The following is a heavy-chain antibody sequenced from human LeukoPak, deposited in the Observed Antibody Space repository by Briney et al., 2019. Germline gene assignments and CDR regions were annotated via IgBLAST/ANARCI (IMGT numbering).Heavy chain of an antibody. CDR3: ARGRSNCYGMDV. J-gene: IGHJ6*02. CDR2: IYYNGNT. D-gene: IGHD1-26*01. Sequence: PSETLSLTCSVSDGSINSYYWNWIRRPPGKGLEWIGYIYYNGNTNYSPSLKSRVTMSVDTSKNLFSLKVSSVTAADTAVYYCARGRSNCYGMDVWGQGTTVTVCS. V-gene: IGHV4-59*01. CDR1: DGSINSYY.